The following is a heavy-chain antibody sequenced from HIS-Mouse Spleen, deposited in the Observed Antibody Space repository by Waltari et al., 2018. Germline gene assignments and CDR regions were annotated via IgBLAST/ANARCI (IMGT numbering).Heavy chain of an antibody. CDR1: GFTVSSNY. J-gene: IGHJ4*02. CDR3: ARHYYYGSGSYYFDY. D-gene: IGHD3-10*01. Sequence: EVQLVETGGGLIQPGGSLRLSCAASGFTVSSNYMSWVRQAPGKGLVRVSVIYSGGRTYYADTVKGRVTISRDNSKNTLYLQMNSLRAEDTAVYYCARHYYYGSGSYYFDYWGQGTLVTVSS. V-gene: IGHV3-53*02. CDR2: IYSGGRT.